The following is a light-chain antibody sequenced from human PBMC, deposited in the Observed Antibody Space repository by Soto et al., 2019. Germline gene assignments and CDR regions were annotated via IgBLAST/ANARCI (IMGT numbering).Light chain of an antibody. CDR1: QSVSSSY. Sequence: EIVLTQSPGTLSLSPVERATLSCRASQSVSSSYLAWYQQKPGQAPRLLIYGASSSATGIPDRFSGSGYGTDFTITISRLEHEDLAVYYCQQYGSSPPYTFGQGTKLEIK. CDR3: QQYGSSPPYT. CDR2: GAS. J-gene: IGKJ2*01. V-gene: IGKV3-20*01.